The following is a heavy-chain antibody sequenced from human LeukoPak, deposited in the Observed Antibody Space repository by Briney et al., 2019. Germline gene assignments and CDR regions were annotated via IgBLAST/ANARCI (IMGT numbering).Heavy chain of an antibody. D-gene: IGHD1-26*01. CDR2: IKEDGSEK. CDR3: AKEYSGSFSPFPSYFDY. CDR1: GFTFSHYW. Sequence: PGGSLRLSCAPSGFTFSHYWMSWVRQAPGKGLEWVANIKEDGSEKYYVDSVKGRFTISRDNAKNSLSLQVNSLRAEDTAVYYCAKEYSGSFSPFPSYFDYWGQGTLVTVSS. J-gene: IGHJ4*02. V-gene: IGHV3-7*03.